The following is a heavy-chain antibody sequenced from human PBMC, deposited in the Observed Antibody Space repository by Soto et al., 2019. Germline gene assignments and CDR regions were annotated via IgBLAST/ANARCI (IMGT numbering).Heavy chain of an antibody. CDR1: GYSISSGYY. J-gene: IGHJ5*02. D-gene: IGHD2-2*01. CDR3: ARARYQLLKDNWFDP. Sequence: SETLSLTCAVSGYSISSGYYWGWIRQPPGKGLEWIGSIYHSGSTYYNPSLKSRVTISVDTSKNQFSLKLSSVTAADTAVYYCARARYQLLKDNWFDPWGQGTLVTVSS. V-gene: IGHV4-38-2*01. CDR2: IYHSGST.